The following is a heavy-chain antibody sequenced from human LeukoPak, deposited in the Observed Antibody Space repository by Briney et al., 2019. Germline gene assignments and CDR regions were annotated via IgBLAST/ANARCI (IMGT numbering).Heavy chain of an antibody. J-gene: IGHJ4*02. V-gene: IGHV2-5*01. D-gene: IGHD6-19*01. CDR3: AQRTLWLVY. CDR2: IYWSDNK. CDR1: GFSLSTSGVG. Sequence: SGPTLVNPTQTLTLTCTFSGFSLSTSGVGVGWIRQPPGKALEWLALIYWSDNKRYSPSLKSRLTITKDTSKNQVVLTMTNVDPVDTATYYCAQRTLWLVYWGQGTMVTVCS.